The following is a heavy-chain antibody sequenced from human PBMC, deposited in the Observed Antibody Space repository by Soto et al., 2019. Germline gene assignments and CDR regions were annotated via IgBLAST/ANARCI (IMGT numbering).Heavy chain of an antibody. CDR3: ARVIMVRGVMSGMDV. CDR2: VNHSGEA. CDR1: GGSFRNYY. Sequence: SETLSLTCGVYGGSFRNYYWIWVRQPPGKGLEWIGEVNHSGEATYNPSLKSRVTISVDTSKNQFSLKLSSVTAADTAVYYCARVIMVRGVMSGMDVWGQGT. J-gene: IGHJ6*02. D-gene: IGHD3-10*01. V-gene: IGHV4-34*01.